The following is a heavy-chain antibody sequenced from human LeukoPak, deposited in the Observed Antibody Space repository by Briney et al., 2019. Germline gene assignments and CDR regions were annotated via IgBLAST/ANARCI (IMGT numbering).Heavy chain of an antibody. CDR1: GFTLSTYE. V-gene: IGHV3-48*03. CDR2: INSRISTI. Sequence: GGALRLSLAASGFTLSTYEMNWVGPAPRKGLDGVAYINSRISTIYYAESVNGRFSISRDNAKTSLYLHTNSLRAEDTAVYYCSRGRLDDSSGYYSPMSHWGQGTLVTVSS. D-gene: IGHD3-22*01. J-gene: IGHJ4*02. CDR3: SRGRLDDSSGYYSPMSH.